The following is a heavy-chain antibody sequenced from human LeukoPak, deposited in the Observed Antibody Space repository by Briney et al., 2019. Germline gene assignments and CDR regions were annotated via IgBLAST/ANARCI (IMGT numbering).Heavy chain of an antibody. J-gene: IGHJ4*02. Sequence: GGSLRLSCAASGFTFSSYEMNWVRQAPGRGLEWVSYISSSGSTIYYADSVKGRFTISRDNAKNSLYLQMNSLRAEDTAVYYCARIWVVRPDYWGQGTLVTVSS. D-gene: IGHD6-19*01. CDR3: ARIWVVRPDY. V-gene: IGHV3-48*03. CDR1: GFTFSSYE. CDR2: ISSSGSTI.